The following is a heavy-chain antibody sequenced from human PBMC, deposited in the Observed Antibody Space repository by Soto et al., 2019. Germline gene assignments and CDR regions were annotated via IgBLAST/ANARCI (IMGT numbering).Heavy chain of an antibody. J-gene: IGHJ4*02. CDR1: GGSVSSGGYS. CDR3: ASSVVTPNVLTGNGFES. Sequence: LQLQQSGSGLVKPSQTLSLSCVVSGGSVSSGGYSWSWIRQSPEKGLEWIGYIYHTGSAYHTPSLKSRVTMSLDKSNNQFSLKLTSLPAADTAVYYCASSVVTPNVLTGNGFESWGQGTLVTVSS. D-gene: IGHD3-9*01. V-gene: IGHV4-30-2*06. CDR2: IYHTGSA.